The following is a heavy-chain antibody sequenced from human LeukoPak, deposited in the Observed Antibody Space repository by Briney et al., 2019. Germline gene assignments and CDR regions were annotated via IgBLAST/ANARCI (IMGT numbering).Heavy chain of an antibody. CDR2: ISAYNGNT. Sequence: ASVKVSCKASGYTXTSYGISWVRQAPGQGLEWMGWISAYNGNTNYAQKLQGRVTMTTDTSTSTAYMELRSLRSDDTAVYYCARVEVRGVIIPDHFDYWGQGTLVTVSS. CDR1: GYTXTSYG. V-gene: IGHV1-18*01. J-gene: IGHJ4*02. D-gene: IGHD3-10*01. CDR3: ARVEVRGVIIPDHFDY.